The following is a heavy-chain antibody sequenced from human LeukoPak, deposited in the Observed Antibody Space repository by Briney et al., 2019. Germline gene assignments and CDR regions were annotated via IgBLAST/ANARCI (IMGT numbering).Heavy chain of an antibody. Sequence: ASVKVSCKASGYTFTSYGISWVRQAPGQGLEWMGWISAYNRNTNYAQKLQGRVTMTTDTSTSTAYMELRSLRSDDTAVYYCARDAFTVTTPNYFDYWGQGTLVTVSS. J-gene: IGHJ4*02. CDR2: ISAYNRNT. CDR1: GYTFTSYG. CDR3: ARDAFTVTTPNYFDY. V-gene: IGHV1-18*04. D-gene: IGHD4-17*01.